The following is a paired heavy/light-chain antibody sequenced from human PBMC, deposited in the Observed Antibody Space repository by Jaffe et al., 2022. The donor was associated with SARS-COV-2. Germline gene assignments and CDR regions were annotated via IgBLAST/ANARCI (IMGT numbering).Light chain of an antibody. CDR3: QQYYSAPLT. J-gene: IGKJ4*01. Sequence: DIVMTQSPDSLAVSLGERATINCKSSQNILYRSNNKNHLAWYQQKPGQPPKLLIYWASTRESGVPDRFSGSGSGTDFTLTISSLQAEDVAVYYCQQYYSAPLTFGGGTRVEIK. CDR2: WAS. V-gene: IGKV4-1*01. CDR1: QNILYRSNNKNH.
Heavy chain of an antibody. Sequence: QVQLVQSGSELKKPGASVKVSCKASGYTFINYALHWVRQAPGQGLEWMGWINTNTGNPTYAQGFTGRFVFSLDTSVSTAYLQISGLKAEDTAVYYCAKVSRADLGCSGSACYWSWFDPWGQGSLVTVSS. CDR1: GYTFINYA. D-gene: IGHD2-15*01. CDR3: AKVSRADLGCSGSACYWSWFDP. V-gene: IGHV7-4-1*02. J-gene: IGHJ5*02. CDR2: INTNTGNP.